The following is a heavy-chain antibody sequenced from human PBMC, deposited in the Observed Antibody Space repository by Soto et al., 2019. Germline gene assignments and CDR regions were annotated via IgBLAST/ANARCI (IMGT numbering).Heavy chain of an antibody. V-gene: IGHV4-39*01. Sequence: SETLSLTCSVSGRSINTNGHSWTWIRQPPGKGLEWIGSIYYSGSTYYNPSLKSRVTISVDTSKNQFSLKLSSVTAADTAVYYCARRGSGSYSDYWGQGTLVTVSS. CDR3: ARRGSGSYSDY. CDR1: GRSINTNGHS. CDR2: IYYSGST. D-gene: IGHD3-10*01. J-gene: IGHJ4*02.